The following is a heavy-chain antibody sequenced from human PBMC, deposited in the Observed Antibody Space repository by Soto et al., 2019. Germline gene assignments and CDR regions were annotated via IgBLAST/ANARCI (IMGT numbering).Heavy chain of an antibody. D-gene: IGHD3-3*01. CDR2: ISGSSSYR. Sequence: PGGSLRLSCAASGFTFSVYSMDWVRQAPGKGLEWVSSISGSSSYRYYADSVKGRFNISRDNAKNSLYLQMNNLRADDTAVYFCARDLGVGDIAHPVFDSWGKGPLVTVSS. CDR1: GFTFSVYS. CDR3: ARDLGVGDIAHPVFDS. J-gene: IGHJ4*02. V-gene: IGHV3-21*01.